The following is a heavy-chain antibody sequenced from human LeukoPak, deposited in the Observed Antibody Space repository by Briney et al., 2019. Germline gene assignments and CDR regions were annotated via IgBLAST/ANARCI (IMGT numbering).Heavy chain of an antibody. V-gene: IGHV3-33*06. CDR1: GFTFSSFG. Sequence: PGGSLRLSCAASGFTFSSFGMHWVRQAPGKGLEWVAVIWSDGNNKYYADSVKGRFTISRDNSKNTLYLQMNSLRAEDTAVYYCAKRTDTSGNRGGALDIWGQGTMVAVSS. CDR2: IWSDGNNK. J-gene: IGHJ3*02. D-gene: IGHD3-22*01. CDR3: AKRTDTSGNRGGALDI.